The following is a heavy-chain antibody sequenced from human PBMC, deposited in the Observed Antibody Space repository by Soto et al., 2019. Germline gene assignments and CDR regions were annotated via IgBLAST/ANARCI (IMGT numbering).Heavy chain of an antibody. CDR1: GNTSTELS. CDR3: ATDSSGYKGHFDY. CDR2: FDPEDGET. D-gene: IGHD3-22*01. V-gene: IGHV1-24*01. Sequence: ASVKVSCKVSGNTSTELSMHWVRQAPGKGLEWMGGFDPEDGETIYAQKFQGRVTMTEDTSTDTAYMELSSLRSEDTAVYYCATDSSGYKGHFDYWAQGTMVTVSS. J-gene: IGHJ4*02.